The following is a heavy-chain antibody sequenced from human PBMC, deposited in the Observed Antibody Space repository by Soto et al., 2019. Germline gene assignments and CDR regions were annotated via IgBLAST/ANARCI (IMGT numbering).Heavy chain of an antibody. CDR3: ARPPYPGCINAVCYPLDY. V-gene: IGHV1-18*01. J-gene: IGHJ4*02. CDR1: GYMFRSYG. Sequence: QGQLVQSGAEVKRPGASVKVSCKASGYMFRSYGISWVRQAPGEGFEWMGWISAFNGNTNYPQNLQGRVTMTTDTSTSTAYMELRTLRSDDSAVYYCARPPYPGCINAVCYPLDYWGQGTLVTVSS. D-gene: IGHD2-8*01. CDR2: ISAFNGNT.